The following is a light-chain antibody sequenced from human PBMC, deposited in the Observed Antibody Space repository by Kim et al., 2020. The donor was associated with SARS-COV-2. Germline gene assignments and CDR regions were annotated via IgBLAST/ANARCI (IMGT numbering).Light chain of an antibody. J-gene: IGKJ1*01. CDR1: QSISSW. CDR3: QQYYSDWT. V-gene: IGKV1-5*03. Sequence: SASVEARVTITGRASQSISSWFAWYQQKPGKAPKLLIYKASSLESGVPSRFSGCGSGTEFTLTISSLQAEDFATYFCQQYYSDWTFGQGTKVDIK. CDR2: KAS.